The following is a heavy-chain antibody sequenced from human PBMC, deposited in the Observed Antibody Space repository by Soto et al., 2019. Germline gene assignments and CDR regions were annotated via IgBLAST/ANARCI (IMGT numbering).Heavy chain of an antibody. CDR3: ARGNDSSGYYWVRGGYYYYGMDV. CDR2: IYYSGST. D-gene: IGHD3-22*01. V-gene: IGHV4-59*01. CDR1: DGSISSYY. J-gene: IGHJ6*02. Sequence: SVTMSVTCSVADGSISSYYVSWIRQPPGKGLEWIGYIYYSGSTNYNPSLKSRVTISVDTSKNQFSLKLSSVTAADTAVYYCARGNDSSGYYWVRGGYYYYGMDVWGQGTTVTVSS.